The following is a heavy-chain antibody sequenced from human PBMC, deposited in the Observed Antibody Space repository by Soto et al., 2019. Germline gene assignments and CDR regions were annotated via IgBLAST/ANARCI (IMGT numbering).Heavy chain of an antibody. CDR3: ARGGNHEQQLAAFDY. J-gene: IGHJ4*02. Sequence: PSETLSLTCAVYGGSFSGYYWSWIRQPPGKGLEWIGEINHSGSTNYNPSLKSRVTISVDTSKNQFSLKLSSVTAADTAVYYCARGGNHEQQLAAFDYWGQGTLVTVSS. D-gene: IGHD6-13*01. V-gene: IGHV4-34*01. CDR2: INHSGST. CDR1: GGSFSGYY.